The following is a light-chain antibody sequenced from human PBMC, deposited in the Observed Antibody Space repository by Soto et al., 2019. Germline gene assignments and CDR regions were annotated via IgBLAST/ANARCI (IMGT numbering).Light chain of an antibody. J-gene: IGLJ3*02. V-gene: IGLV1-51*01. CDR1: NSNIGNNY. CDR3: GTWDTSLSAWV. CDR2: DNS. Sequence: QSVSTQPPSVSAAPGQSVTISCSGSNSNIGNNYVSWYQQFPGTAPELLIHDNSERPSGIPDRFSGSKSGTSATLGVTGLQTGDEAYYYCGTWDTSLSAWVFGGGTKLTVL.